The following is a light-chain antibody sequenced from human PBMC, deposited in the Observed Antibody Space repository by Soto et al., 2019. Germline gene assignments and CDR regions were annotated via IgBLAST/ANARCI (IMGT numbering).Light chain of an antibody. V-gene: IGLV2-11*01. Sequence: QSALTQPRSASGSPGQSVTISCTGTSSDVGGYHYVSWYQQHPGKAPKLMIHEVSKRPSGVPDRFSGSKSGNTASLTLSGLQGEDEADYYCSSYAGSHTFVFGAGTKVTVL. CDR3: SSYAGSHTFV. CDR2: EVS. CDR1: SSDVGGYHY. J-gene: IGLJ1*01.